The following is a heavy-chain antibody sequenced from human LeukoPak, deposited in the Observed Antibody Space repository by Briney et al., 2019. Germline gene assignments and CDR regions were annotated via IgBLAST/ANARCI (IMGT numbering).Heavy chain of an antibody. CDR3: TSCWLTAAAKPYDY. J-gene: IGHJ4*02. CDR2: IIPIFGTA. D-gene: IGHD6-13*01. CDR1: GVTFSSYA. V-gene: IGHV1-69*01. Sequence: SVKVSCKASGVTFSSYAISWVRQAPGQGLEWMGGIIPIFGTANYAQKFQGRVTITADESTSTAYMELSSLRSEDTAVYYCTSCWLTAAAKPYDYWGQGTLVTVSS.